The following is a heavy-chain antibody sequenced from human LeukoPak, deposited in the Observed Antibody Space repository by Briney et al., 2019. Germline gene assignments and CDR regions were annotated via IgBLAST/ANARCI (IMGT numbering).Heavy chain of an antibody. V-gene: IGHV1-69*06. CDR1: GGTFSSYA. CDR3: ARDRDSSGWYSPVNWFDP. D-gene: IGHD6-19*01. CDR2: IIPIFGTA. Sequence: SSVKVSCKASGGTFSSYAISWVRQAPGHGLEWTGGIIPIFGTANYAQKFQGRVTITADKSTSTAYMELSSLRSEDTAVYYCARDRDSSGWYSPVNWFDPWGQGTLVTVSS. J-gene: IGHJ5*02.